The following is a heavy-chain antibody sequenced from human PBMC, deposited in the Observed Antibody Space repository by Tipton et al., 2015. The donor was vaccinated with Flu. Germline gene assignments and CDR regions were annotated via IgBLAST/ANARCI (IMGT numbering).Heavy chain of an antibody. D-gene: IGHD3-10*01. CDR2: INHSGST. CDR1: GGSFSAYY. V-gene: IGHV4-34*01. Sequence: TLSLTCAVYGGSFSAYYWSWIRQPPGKGLEWVGEINHSGSTNYNPSLKSRVTISVDTSKNQFSLKLSSVTAADTAVYYCARGSGSGTYVIFDYWGQGTLVTVSS. CDR3: ARGSGSGTYVIFDY. J-gene: IGHJ4*02.